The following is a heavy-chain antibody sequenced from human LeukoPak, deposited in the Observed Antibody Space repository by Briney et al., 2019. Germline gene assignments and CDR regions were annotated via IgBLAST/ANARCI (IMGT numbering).Heavy chain of an antibody. D-gene: IGHD6-13*01. CDR2: IYPGDSDT. CDR1: GYSFTSYW. Sequence: GESLKISCKGSGYSFTSYWIGWVRQMPGKGLEWMGIIYPGDSDTSYSPSFQGQVTMSADKSISTAYLQWSSLKASDTAMYYCARHRVISSSLPWFDPWGQGTLVTVSS. J-gene: IGHJ5*02. V-gene: IGHV5-51*01. CDR3: ARHRVISSSLPWFDP.